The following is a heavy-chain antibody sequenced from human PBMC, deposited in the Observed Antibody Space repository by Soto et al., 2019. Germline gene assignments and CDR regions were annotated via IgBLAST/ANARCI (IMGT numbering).Heavy chain of an antibody. D-gene: IGHD2-15*01. V-gene: IGHV4-4*02. J-gene: IGHJ6*02. CDR3: ARAAWASGGSGYYYYGVDV. Sequence: PSETLSLTCAVSGGSISSSNWWSWVRQPPGKGLEWIGEIYHSGSTNYNPSLKSRVTISVDKSKNQFSLKLSSVTAADTAVYYCARAAWASGGSGYYYYGVDVWGQGTTVTVSS. CDR2: IYHSGST. CDR1: GGSISSSNW.